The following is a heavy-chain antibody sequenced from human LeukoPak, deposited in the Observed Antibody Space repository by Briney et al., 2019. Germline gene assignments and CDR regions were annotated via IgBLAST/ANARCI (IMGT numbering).Heavy chain of an antibody. J-gene: IGHJ4*02. CDR2: INSDGSST. Sequence: GGSLRLSCAVSGFTFSSYWMHWVRHAPGKGLVWVSRINSDGSSTSYADSVNGRFTISRNNAKNTLYLQMNSLRAEDTAVYYCARGPPYYYDSSHVDYWGQGTLVTVSS. CDR1: GFTFSSYW. D-gene: IGHD3-22*01. CDR3: ARGPPYYYDSSHVDY. V-gene: IGHV3-74*01.